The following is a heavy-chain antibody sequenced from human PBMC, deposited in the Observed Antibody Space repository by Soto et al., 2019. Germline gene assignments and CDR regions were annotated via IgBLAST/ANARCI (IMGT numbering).Heavy chain of an antibody. CDR2: IYYSGST. D-gene: IGHD5-18*01. CDR3: ARRYGTSMDV. J-gene: IGHJ6*02. CDR1: GGSVSSYY. V-gene: IGHV4-59*02. Sequence: QVQLQESGPGLVNPSETLSLTCTVSGGSVSSYYWSWIRQPPGKGLQWIGYIYYSGSTNYNPSLKSRVTISVDTAKIEFSLKLSSVTAADTAVYYCARRYGTSMDVWGQGTTVTVSS.